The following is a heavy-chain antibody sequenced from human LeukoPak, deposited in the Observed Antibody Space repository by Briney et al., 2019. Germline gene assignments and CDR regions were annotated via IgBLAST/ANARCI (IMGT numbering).Heavy chain of an antibody. D-gene: IGHD6-13*01. CDR1: GGSISNDY. Sequence: SETLSLTCTVSGGSISNDYWSWIRQPPGKGLGWVGYTYHSGSTNYNPSLKSRVTISADTSKNQFSLKLSSVTAADTAVYYCARATAGGYFDYWGQGTLVTVSS. CDR3: ARATAGGYFDY. J-gene: IGHJ4*02. V-gene: IGHV4-59*01. CDR2: TYHSGST.